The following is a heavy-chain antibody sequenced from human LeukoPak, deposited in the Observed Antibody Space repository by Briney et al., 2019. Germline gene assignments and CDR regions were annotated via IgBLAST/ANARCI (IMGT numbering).Heavy chain of an antibody. CDR3: AREYYDTLTGYLLFDY. CDR1: GYTFTNYG. CDR2: ISTYNGNT. J-gene: IGHJ4*02. D-gene: IGHD3-9*01. Sequence: ASVKVSCKASGYTFTNYGISWVRQAPGQGLEWMGWISTYNGNTNYAQKVQGRVTMTTDTSTSTAYMELRSLRSDDTAVYYCAREYYDTLTGYLLFDYWGQGTLVTVSS. V-gene: IGHV1-18*01.